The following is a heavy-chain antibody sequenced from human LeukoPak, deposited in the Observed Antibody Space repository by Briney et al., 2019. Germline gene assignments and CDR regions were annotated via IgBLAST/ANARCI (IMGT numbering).Heavy chain of an antibody. V-gene: IGHV3-23*01. CDR1: GFTFSSYA. D-gene: IGHD1-26*01. J-gene: IGHJ4*02. CDR2: ISGSGGST. CDR3: AKDYSGSYTNLDY. Sequence: GGSLRLPCAASGFTFSSYAMSWVRQAPGKGLEWVSAISGSGGSTYYADSVKGRFTISRDNSKNTLYLQMNSLRVEDSAVYYCAKDYSGSYTNLDYWGQGTLVTVST.